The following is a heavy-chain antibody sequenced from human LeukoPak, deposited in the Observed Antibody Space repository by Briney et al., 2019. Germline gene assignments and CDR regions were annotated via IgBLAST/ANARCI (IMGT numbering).Heavy chain of an antibody. V-gene: IGHV3-7*01. CDR3: AKYSNYHFDY. CDR2: INLDGSEK. Sequence: GGSLRLSCAASGFTFSRFWMLWVRQAPGKGLEWVANINLDGSEKYYVDSVKGRFTISRDTAKGSLFLQMNSLRAEDTAVYYCAKYSNYHFDYWGQGTLVTVSS. J-gene: IGHJ4*02. D-gene: IGHD4-11*01. CDR1: GFTFSRFW.